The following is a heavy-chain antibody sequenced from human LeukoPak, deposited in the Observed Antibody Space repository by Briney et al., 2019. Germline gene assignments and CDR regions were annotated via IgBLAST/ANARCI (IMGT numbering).Heavy chain of an antibody. J-gene: IGHJ3*01. CDR3: ARQAVARPFDL. Sequence: GGSLRLSCAASGFTFSSYAMSWVRQAPGKGLEWVSGISGSGDSTYYADSVKGRFTISRDNAQSSLYLQMNSLRAGDTAVYYCARQAVARPFDLWGQGTMVAVSS. V-gene: IGHV3-23*01. CDR1: GFTFSSYA. CDR2: ISGSGDST.